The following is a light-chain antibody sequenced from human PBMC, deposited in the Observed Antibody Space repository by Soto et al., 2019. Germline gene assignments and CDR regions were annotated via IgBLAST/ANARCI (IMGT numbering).Light chain of an antibody. CDR3: QQYDNLPLT. V-gene: IGKV1-33*01. CDR2: DAS. Sequence: DIQMTQSPSSLSASVGDRVTITCQASQDISNYLNWYQQKPGKAPKLLIYDASNLETGVTSRLSGSGSGTDFTFTSSSLQPEDIATYYCQQYDNLPLTFGGGTKVEIK. J-gene: IGKJ4*01. CDR1: QDISNY.